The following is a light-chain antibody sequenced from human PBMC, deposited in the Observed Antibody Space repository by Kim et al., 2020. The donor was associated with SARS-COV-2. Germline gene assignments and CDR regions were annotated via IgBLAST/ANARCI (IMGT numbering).Light chain of an antibody. J-gene: IGKJ4*01. CDR1: QSIDTY. Sequence: ERATLSCRASQSIDTYLAWYQQRPGQAPRLLVYDASNRATGVPDRFSGSGSGTDFTLTISSLEPEDFSTYYCQQRNSWPPAVTFGGGTKVDIK. CDR3: QQRNSWPPAVT. V-gene: IGKV3-11*01. CDR2: DAS.